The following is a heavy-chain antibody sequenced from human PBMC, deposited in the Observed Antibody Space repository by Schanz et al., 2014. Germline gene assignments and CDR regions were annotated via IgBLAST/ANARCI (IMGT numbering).Heavy chain of an antibody. J-gene: IGHJ3*02. V-gene: IGHV3-21*01. D-gene: IGHD3-10*01. CDR1: GFPFSTYS. CDR2: IRSDNNYI. CDR3: VREDMVRGIRAFDI. Sequence: ESGGGLVKPGGSLRLSCVASGFPFSTYSIHWVRPAPGKGLEWVSYIRSDNNYIYYADSVKGRFTISRDNAKNSLFLQMNSLTAEDTAVYYCVREDMVRGIRAFDIWGQGTMVTVSS.